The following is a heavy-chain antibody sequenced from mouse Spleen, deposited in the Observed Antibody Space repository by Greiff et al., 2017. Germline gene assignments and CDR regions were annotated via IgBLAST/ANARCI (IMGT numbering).Heavy chain of an antibody. D-gene: IGHD2-5*01. J-gene: IGHJ2*01. CDR3: ARVAYYSNLYYFDY. CDR1: GFTFSDYY. CDR2: INYDGSST. V-gene: IGHV5-16*01. Sequence: DVKLVESEGGLVQPGSSMKLSCTASGFTFSDYYMAWVRQVPEKGLEWVANINYDGSSTYYLDSLKSRFIISRDNAKNILYLQMSSLKSEDTATYYCARVAYYSNLYYFDYWGQGTTLTVSS.